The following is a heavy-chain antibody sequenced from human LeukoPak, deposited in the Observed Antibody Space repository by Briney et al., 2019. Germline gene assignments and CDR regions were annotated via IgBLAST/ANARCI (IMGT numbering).Heavy chain of an antibody. CDR1: GFTFSSYW. D-gene: IGHD3-3*01. J-gene: IGHJ4*02. CDR2: INTDGSST. Sequence: PGGSLRLSCAASGFTFSSYWMHWVRQAPGKGLVWVSRINTDGSSTSYADSVKGRFTISRDNAKNTLYLQMNSLRAEDTAVYYCARVGDFGVVWSPHPPFDYWGQGTLVTVSS. V-gene: IGHV3-74*01. CDR3: ARVGDFGVVWSPHPPFDY.